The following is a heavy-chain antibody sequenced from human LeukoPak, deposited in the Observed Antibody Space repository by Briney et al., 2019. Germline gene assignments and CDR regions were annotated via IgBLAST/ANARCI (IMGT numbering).Heavy chain of an antibody. CDR1: GGSISSVAYY. J-gene: IGHJ4*02. D-gene: IGHD3-3*01. V-gene: IGHV4-39*01. CDR3: AKSHLGVPHDY. Sequence: SETLSPTCTVSGGSISSVAYYWGWIRQPPGEGLEWIATIHNTGSTYYNPSLKSRITISIDASRNQISLELNSVTAADTAIYYCAKSHLGVPHDYWGQGTLVTVSS. CDR2: IHNTGST.